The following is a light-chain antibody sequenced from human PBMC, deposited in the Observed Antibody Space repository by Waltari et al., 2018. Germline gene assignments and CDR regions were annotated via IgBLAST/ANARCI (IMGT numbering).Light chain of an antibody. CDR2: GNH. CDR1: SSNIGAGHD. V-gene: IGLV1-40*01. J-gene: IGLJ3*02. Sequence: QSVLTQPPSVSGAPGQRVTISCTGSSSNIGAGHDVHWYQQLPGQAPKVLSYGNHNGPAGVPARFSGAKSGTLASRAITGLQAEDEADYYCQSYDSSLRGARVFGGGTKLTVL. CDR3: QSYDSSLRGARV.